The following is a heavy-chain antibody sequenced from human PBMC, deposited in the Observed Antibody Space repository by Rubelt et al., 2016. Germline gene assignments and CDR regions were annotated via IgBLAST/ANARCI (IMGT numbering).Heavy chain of an antibody. V-gene: IGHV3-7*01. Sequence: EVHLVQSGGGLVNPGGSLRLSCAASGFTFSDYWMSWVRQAPGKGLEWVASIQQDGSEKYYVDSVKGRFTISRDNAKNSLYLQMNSLGVEDTAVYYCATHLSRWEPFDYWGQGTLVTVSS. J-gene: IGHJ4*02. CDR2: IQQDGSEK. CDR3: ATHLSRWEPFDY. D-gene: IGHD1-26*01. CDR1: GFTFSDYW.